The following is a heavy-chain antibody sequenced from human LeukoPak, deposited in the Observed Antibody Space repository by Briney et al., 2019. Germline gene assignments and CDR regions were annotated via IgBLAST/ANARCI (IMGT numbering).Heavy chain of an antibody. CDR2: IYSGGST. Sequence: GGSLRLSCAASGFTVSSNYMSWVRQAPGEGLEWVSVIYSGGSTYYADSVKGRFTISRDNSKNTLYLQMNSLRAEDTAVYYCARLTRYSSSSGGNDFDYWGQGTLVTVSS. CDR1: GFTVSSNY. D-gene: IGHD6-6*01. V-gene: IGHV3-53*01. J-gene: IGHJ4*02. CDR3: ARLTRYSSSSGGNDFDY.